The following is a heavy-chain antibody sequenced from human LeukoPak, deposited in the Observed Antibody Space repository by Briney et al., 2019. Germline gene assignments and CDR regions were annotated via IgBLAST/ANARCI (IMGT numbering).Heavy chain of an antibody. Sequence: GGYLRLSCAASGFTFSTYWMHWDRQAPGKGLVWVARIKGDGSSTIYADSVKGRFTISRDNSKNTLYLQTSSLRAEDTAVYYCARASTTVPNLLDHWGRGTLVPVSS. V-gene: IGHV3-74*01. CDR2: IKGDGSST. J-gene: IGHJ4*02. D-gene: IGHD4-17*01. CDR1: GFTFSTYW. CDR3: ARASTTVPNLLDH.